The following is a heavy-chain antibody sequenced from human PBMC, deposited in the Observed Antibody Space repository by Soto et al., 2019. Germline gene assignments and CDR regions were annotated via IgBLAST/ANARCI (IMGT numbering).Heavy chain of an antibody. CDR3: ARVRVYYEGFYYFDY. V-gene: IGHV4-61*01. CDR2: IYYSGST. D-gene: IGHD3-3*01. CDR1: GGSVSSGSYY. J-gene: IGHJ4*02. Sequence: TSETLSLTCTVSGGSVSSGSYYWSWIRQPPGKGLEWIGYIYYSGSTNYNPSLKSRVTISVDTSKNQFSLKLSSVTAADTAVYYCARVRVYYEGFYYFDYWGQGTLVTVSS.